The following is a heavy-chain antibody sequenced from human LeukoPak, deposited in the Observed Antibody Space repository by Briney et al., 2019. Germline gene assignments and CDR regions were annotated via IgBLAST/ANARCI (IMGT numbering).Heavy chain of an antibody. CDR3: ATVRYCRGDCYWYFDL. CDR1: GYSFTAFY. CDR2: IHPGRGET. Sequence: ASVKVSCKASGYSFTAFYIHWVRQAPGQGIEWMGWIHPGRGETNYAHKFRGRVTMTRGTSISTTYMDLGSLGSDDTAVYYCATVRYCRGDCYWYFDLWGRGTLVTVSS. J-gene: IGHJ2*01. D-gene: IGHD2-21*02. V-gene: IGHV1-2*02.